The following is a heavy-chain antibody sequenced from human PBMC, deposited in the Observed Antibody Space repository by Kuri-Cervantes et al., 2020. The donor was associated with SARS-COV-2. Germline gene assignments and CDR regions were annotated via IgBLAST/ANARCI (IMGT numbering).Heavy chain of an antibody. D-gene: IGHD5-12*01. CDR3: ARDTGGYDTYGMDV. CDR2: IGGSGGST. V-gene: IGHV3-23*01. CDR1: GFTFSSYA. J-gene: IGHJ6*02. Sequence: GGSLRLSCAASGFTFSSYAMSWVRQAPGKGLEWVSAIGGSGGSTYYADSVKGRFTISRDNAKNSLYLQMNSLRAEDTAVYYCARDTGGYDTYGMDVWGQGTTVTVSS.